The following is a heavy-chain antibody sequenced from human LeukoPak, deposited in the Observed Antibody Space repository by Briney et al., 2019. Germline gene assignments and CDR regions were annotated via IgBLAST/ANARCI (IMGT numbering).Heavy chain of an antibody. J-gene: IGHJ3*02. V-gene: IGHV1-2*02. CDR2: INPNSGGT. CDR1: GYTFTGYY. Sequence: GASVKVSCKASGYTFTGYYMHWVRQAPGQGLEWMGWINPNSGGTNYAQKFQGRVTMTRDTSISTAYMELSRLRSDDTAVYYCARGWLRFLEWLSDAFDIWGQGTMVTVSS. CDR3: ARGWLRFLEWLSDAFDI. D-gene: IGHD3-3*01.